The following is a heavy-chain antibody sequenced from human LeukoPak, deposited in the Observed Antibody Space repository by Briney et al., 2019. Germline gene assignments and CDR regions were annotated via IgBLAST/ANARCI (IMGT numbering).Heavy chain of an antibody. D-gene: IGHD1-26*01. V-gene: IGHV4-38-2*01. CDR1: GFTFSDHD. CDR3: ARGPPLNLVGSTYFDS. J-gene: IGHJ4*02. CDR2: FFYAGRT. Sequence: LRLSCAASGFTFSDHDMKWVRQAPGKGLELIGTFFYAGRTYYNPSLKSRVIISVDTSKNHFSLKLSSVIAADTAVYYCARGPPLNLVGSTYFDSWGQGPLVSVSS.